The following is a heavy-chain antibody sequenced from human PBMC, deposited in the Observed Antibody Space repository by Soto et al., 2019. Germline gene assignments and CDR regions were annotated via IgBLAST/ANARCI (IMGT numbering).Heavy chain of an antibody. CDR3: AREPMVRAAHGFGI. V-gene: IGHV1-2*02. D-gene: IGHD3-10*01. CDR2: INPNSVGT. CDR1: GYTFTGHY. Sequence: QVQLVQSGAEVKKPGASVKLSCKASGYTFTGHYMHWVRQAPGQGLEWMGWINPNSVGTNYAQKFQGRVTMTRDTSISTAYMEMRRRRSDDTAVYYCAREPMVRAAHGFGIWGQGTMVTVSS. J-gene: IGHJ3*02.